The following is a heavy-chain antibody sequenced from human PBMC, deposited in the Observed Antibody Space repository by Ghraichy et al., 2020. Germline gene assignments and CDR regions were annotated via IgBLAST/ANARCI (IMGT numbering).Heavy chain of an antibody. CDR3: ARDSSGYYAFDY. D-gene: IGHD3-22*01. CDR2: IYYSGST. V-gene: IGHV4-31*03. Sequence: SETLSLTCTVSGGSISSGGYYWSWIRQHPGKGLEWIGYIYYSGSTYYNPSLKSRVTISVETSKNQFSLKLSSVTAADTAVYYCARDSSGYYAFDYWGQGNLVTVSS. J-gene: IGHJ4*02. CDR1: GGSISSGGYY.